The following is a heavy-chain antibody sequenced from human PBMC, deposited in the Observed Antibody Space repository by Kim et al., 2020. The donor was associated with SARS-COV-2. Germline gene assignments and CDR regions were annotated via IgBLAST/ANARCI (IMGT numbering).Heavy chain of an antibody. CDR2: ISGSGGST. CDR1: GFTFSSYA. CDR3: AKDRGIAVAGQLGSWYFDL. J-gene: IGHJ2*01. Sequence: GGSLRLSCAASGFTFSSYAMSWVRQAPGKGLEWVSAISGSGGSTYYADSVKGRFTISRDNSKNTLYLQMNSLRAEDTAVYYCAKDRGIAVAGQLGSWYFDLWGRGTLVTVSS. V-gene: IGHV3-23*01. D-gene: IGHD6-19*01.